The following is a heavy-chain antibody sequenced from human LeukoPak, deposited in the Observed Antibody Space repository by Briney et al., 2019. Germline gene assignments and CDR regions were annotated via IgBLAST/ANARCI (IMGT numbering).Heavy chain of an antibody. CDR2: IIPIFGTA. CDR3: ARWSYSKASFDY. V-gene: IGHV1-69*13. Sequence: ASVTVSCKASGGTFSSYAISWVRQAPGQGLEWMGGIIPIFGTANYAQKFQGRVTITADESTSTAYMELSSLRSEDTAVYYCARWSYSKASFDYWGQGTLVTVSS. CDR1: GGTFSSYA. J-gene: IGHJ4*02. D-gene: IGHD3-10*01.